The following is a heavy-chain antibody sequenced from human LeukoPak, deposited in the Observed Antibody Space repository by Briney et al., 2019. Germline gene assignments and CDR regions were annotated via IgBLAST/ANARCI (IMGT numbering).Heavy chain of an antibody. V-gene: IGHV4-4*02. D-gene: IGHD4-17*01. CDR2: ISHSGST. Sequence: PSGTLSLTCAVSGGSISSSNWWNWVRQPPGKGLEWIGEISHSGSTNYNPSLESRVTVSVDNSKNQFSLKLSSVTAADTAVYYCAKRTPVTSFQLLVLDSWGPGTLVTISS. CDR1: GGSISSSNW. CDR3: AKRTPVTSFQLLVLDS. J-gene: IGHJ4*02.